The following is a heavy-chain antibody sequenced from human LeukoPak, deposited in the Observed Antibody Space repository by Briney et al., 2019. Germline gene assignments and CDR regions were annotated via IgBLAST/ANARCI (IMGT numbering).Heavy chain of an antibody. V-gene: IGHV4-31*03. Sequence: SETLSLTCTVSGYSISSGYYWTWIRQHPGKGLEWIGYTSNSDYPDSNPSLKSRVTISLDTSKNQFSLKLRSVTAADTAVYYCAREPTQPLRFGEFHPFDNWGQGTLVTVSS. CDR1: GYSISSGYY. CDR3: AREPTQPLRFGEFHPFDN. J-gene: IGHJ4*02. D-gene: IGHD3-10*01. CDR2: TSNSDYP.